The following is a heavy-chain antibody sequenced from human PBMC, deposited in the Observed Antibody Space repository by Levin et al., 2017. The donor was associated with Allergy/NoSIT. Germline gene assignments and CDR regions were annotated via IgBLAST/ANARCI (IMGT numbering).Heavy chain of an antibody. Sequence: ASVKVSCAASGFTFNNYAMSWVRQAPGKGLEWVSAIINSGVGTYYADSVKGGFTISRDNSKNKMYLQMNSLRAEDTAVYFCAKDAIRGSDQPYYFDYWGQGTLVTASS. V-gene: IGHV3-23*01. CDR1: GFTFNNYA. D-gene: IGHD6-19*01. CDR3: AKDAIRGSDQPYYFDY. CDR2: IINSGVGT. J-gene: IGHJ4*02.